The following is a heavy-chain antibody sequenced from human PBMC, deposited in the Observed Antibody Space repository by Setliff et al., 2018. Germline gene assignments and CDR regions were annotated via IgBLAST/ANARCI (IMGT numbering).Heavy chain of an antibody. Sequence: ASVKVSCKASGYTFSDYGITWVRQAPGQGLEWMGWISAYTGNAYYAHKLQDRVTMTTDTSTGTAYMELRSLRSDDTAVYFCSRLVRFCTRTACQRLSGDDYWGQGTLVTVSS. J-gene: IGHJ4*02. CDR2: ISAYTGNA. D-gene: IGHD6-13*01. CDR3: SRLVRFCTRTACQRLSGDDY. V-gene: IGHV1-18*01. CDR1: GYTFSDYG.